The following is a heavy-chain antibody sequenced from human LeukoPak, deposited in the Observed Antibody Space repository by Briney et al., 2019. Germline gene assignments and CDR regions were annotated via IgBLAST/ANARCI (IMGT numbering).Heavy chain of an antibody. CDR2: IYTSGST. CDR3: ARENSGSYRELDY. Sequence: SETLSLTCTVSGGSISSYYWSWVRQPAGKGLEWIGRIYTSGSTNYNASLKSRVSMSVDTSKNQFSLKLSSVTAADTAVFYCARENSGSYRELDYWGQGTLVTVSS. J-gene: IGHJ4*02. D-gene: IGHD1-26*01. V-gene: IGHV4-4*07. CDR1: GGSISSYY.